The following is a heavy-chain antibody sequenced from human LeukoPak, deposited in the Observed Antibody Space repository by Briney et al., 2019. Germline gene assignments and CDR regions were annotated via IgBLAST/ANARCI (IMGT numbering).Heavy chain of an antibody. Sequence: GGSLRLSCAASGFTLSSYEMNWVRQAPGKGLEWVSYISSSGSTIYYADSVKGRFTISRDNAKNSLYLQMNSLRAEDTAVYYCAKYGSSWSLDYWGQETLVTVSS. CDR2: ISSSGSTI. J-gene: IGHJ4*02. V-gene: IGHV3-48*03. D-gene: IGHD6-13*01. CDR1: GFTLSSYE. CDR3: AKYGSSWSLDY.